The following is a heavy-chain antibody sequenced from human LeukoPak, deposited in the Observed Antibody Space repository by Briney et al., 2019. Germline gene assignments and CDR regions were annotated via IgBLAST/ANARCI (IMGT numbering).Heavy chain of an antibody. J-gene: IGHJ3*02. CDR1: GFTFSSYE. V-gene: IGHV3-48*03. Sequence: PGGSLRLSCAASGFTFSSYEMNWVRQAPGKGLEWVSYISSSGRTIYYADAVKGRFNISRDNAKNSLYLQMNSLRAEDTAVYYCAREQWLENDAFDIWGQGTMVTVSS. CDR3: AREQWLENDAFDI. D-gene: IGHD6-19*01. CDR2: ISSSGRTI.